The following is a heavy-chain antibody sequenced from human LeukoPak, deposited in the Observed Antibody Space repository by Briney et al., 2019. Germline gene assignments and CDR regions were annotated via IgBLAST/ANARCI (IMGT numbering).Heavy chain of an antibody. J-gene: IGHJ4*02. CDR3: AKITHYDILTGLYAFDY. CDR2: IRYDGSNK. D-gene: IGHD3-9*01. CDR1: GFTFSSYG. Sequence: GGSLRLSCAASGFTFSSYGMHWVRQAPGKGLEWVAFIRYDGSNKYYADSVKGRFTISRDNSKNTLYLQTNSLRAEDTAVYYCAKITHYDILTGLYAFDYWGQGTLVTVSS. V-gene: IGHV3-30*02.